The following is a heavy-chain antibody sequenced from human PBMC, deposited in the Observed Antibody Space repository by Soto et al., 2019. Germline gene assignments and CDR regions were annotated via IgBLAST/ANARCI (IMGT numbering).Heavy chain of an antibody. V-gene: IGHV3-33*01. CDR1: GFIFRNYG. D-gene: IGHD1-26*01. CDR3: ARDPGGSYEYYLEY. CDR2: IWYDGGNK. Sequence: QVQLVESGGGVVQPGRSLRLSCAASGFIFRNYGMHWVRQATGKGLEWVAVIWYDGGNKYYADSVKGRFTISRDNSKNTLYLEMNSLRAEDTAVYYCARDPGGSYEYYLEYWGQGTLVTVSS. J-gene: IGHJ4*02.